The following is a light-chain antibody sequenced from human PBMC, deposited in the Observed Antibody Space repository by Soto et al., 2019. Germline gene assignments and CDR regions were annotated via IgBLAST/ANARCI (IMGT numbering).Light chain of an antibody. J-gene: IGKJ1*01. V-gene: IGKV4-1*01. CDR1: QSVLYSSNNKNY. CDR3: QQCYSTPWT. Sequence: DIVMTQSPDSLAVSLGERATINCKSSQSVLYSSNNKNYLAWYQQKPGQPPKLLIYWASTRESGVPDRFSGSGSGTECSLTISSLQAEDVAIYYCQQCYSTPWTFGQGTKVEIK. CDR2: WAS.